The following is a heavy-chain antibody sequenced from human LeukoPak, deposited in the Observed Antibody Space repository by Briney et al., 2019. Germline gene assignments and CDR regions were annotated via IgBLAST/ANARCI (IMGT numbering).Heavy chain of an antibody. CDR3: ARDTPLVEMWWGDY. V-gene: IGHV3-7*01. CDR2: IKQDGSEK. CDR1: GFTFDDYG. J-gene: IGHJ4*02. D-gene: IGHD2-21*01. Sequence: GGSLRLSCAASGFTFDDYGMSWVRQAPGKGLEWVANIKQDGSEKYYVDSVKGRFTISRDNAKNSLYLQMNSLRAEDTAVYYCARDTPLVEMWWGDYWGQGTLVTVSS.